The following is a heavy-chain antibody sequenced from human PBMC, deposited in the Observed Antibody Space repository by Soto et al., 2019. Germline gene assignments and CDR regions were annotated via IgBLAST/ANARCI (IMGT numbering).Heavy chain of an antibody. CDR1: GFTFSSYS. J-gene: IGHJ4*02. CDR3: ARAGAGYNLGYFDY. CDR2: ISSSSTI. Sequence: GSLRLSCAASGFTFSSYSMNWVRQAPGKGLEWVSYISSSSTIYYADSVKGRFTISRDNAKNSLYLQMNSLRDEDTAVYYCARAGAGYNLGYFDYWGQGTLVTVSS. D-gene: IGHD5-12*01. V-gene: IGHV3-48*02.